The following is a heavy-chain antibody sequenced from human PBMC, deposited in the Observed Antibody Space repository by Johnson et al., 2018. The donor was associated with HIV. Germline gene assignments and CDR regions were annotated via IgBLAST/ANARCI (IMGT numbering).Heavy chain of an antibody. V-gene: IGHV3-33*06. D-gene: IGHD6-13*01. Sequence: QVQLVESGGGLVQPGGSLRLSCAASGFTFSSYGMHWVRQAPGKGLEWVAVIWYDGSNTYYADSVKGRFTISRDNSKNTLYLQMNSLRAEDTAVYYCAKETVRQQLVLVTDAFDIWGQGTMVTVSS. J-gene: IGHJ3*02. CDR3: AKETVRQQLVLVTDAFDI. CDR1: GFTFSSYG. CDR2: IWYDGSNT.